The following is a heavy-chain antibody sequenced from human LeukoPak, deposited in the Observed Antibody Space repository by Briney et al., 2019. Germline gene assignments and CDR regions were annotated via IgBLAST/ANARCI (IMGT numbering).Heavy chain of an antibody. CDR3: TRGGGAFDI. CDR1: GGSISSYY. Sequence: SETLSLTCTVSGGSISSYYWSWIRQPPGKGLEWIGYIYYSGSTNYNPSLKSRVTISVDTSKNQFSLKLNSVTPEDTAVYYCTRGGGAFDIWGQGTTVTVSS. CDR2: IYYSGST. J-gene: IGHJ3*02. V-gene: IGHV4-59*12.